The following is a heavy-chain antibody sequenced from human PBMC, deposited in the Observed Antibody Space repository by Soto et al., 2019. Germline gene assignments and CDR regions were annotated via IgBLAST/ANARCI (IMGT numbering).Heavy chain of an antibody. D-gene: IGHD2-8*01. CDR2: VYSTGST. CDR1: GDSITTNGYY. J-gene: IGHJ4*02. CDR3: ARSHYTYGLLIDY. Sequence: SDTLSRTCSVSGDSITTNGYYWGWIRPPPGTGLQWIGNVYSTGSTFSHPSLTSRVFISVDTSKNKFSLRLTSVTAADTAVYYCARSHYTYGLLIDYWGPGIMVTVAS. V-gene: IGHV4-39*01.